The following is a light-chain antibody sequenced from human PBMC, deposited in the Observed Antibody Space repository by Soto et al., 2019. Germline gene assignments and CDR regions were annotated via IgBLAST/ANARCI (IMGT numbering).Light chain of an antibody. J-gene: IGLJ3*02. CDR3: SSYTISSTWV. V-gene: IGLV2-14*01. CDR2: EVT. CDR1: SSDVGGYNY. Sequence: QSALTQPGYGSGSPGQSIAISCTGTSSDVGGYNYVSWSQHHPGKAPKLMIYEVTNRPSGVSDRFSGSKSGNTASLIISGLQAEDEADYYCSSYTISSTWVFGGGTKVTVL.